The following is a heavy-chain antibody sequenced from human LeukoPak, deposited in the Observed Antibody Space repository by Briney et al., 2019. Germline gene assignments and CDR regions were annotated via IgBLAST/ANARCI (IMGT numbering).Heavy chain of an antibody. V-gene: IGHV3-48*04. CDR1: GFIFNNYG. CDR3: ARDRGGSYSAIDY. D-gene: IGHD1-26*01. J-gene: IGHJ4*02. CDR2: ISSSSSTI. Sequence: GGSLRLSCAASGFIFNNYGLVWVRQAPGKGLEWVSFISSSSSTIYYADSVKGRFTISRDNAKNSLYLQMNSLRAEDTAVYYCARDRGGSYSAIDYWGQGTLVTVSS.